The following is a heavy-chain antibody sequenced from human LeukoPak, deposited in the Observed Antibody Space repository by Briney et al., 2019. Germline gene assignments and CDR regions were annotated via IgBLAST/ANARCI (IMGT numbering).Heavy chain of an antibody. V-gene: IGHV1-69*05. CDR1: GGTFSSYA. D-gene: IGHD6-6*01. CDR2: IIPIFGTA. CDR3: ATKWKYSSSSRVEPYYYYYYMDV. J-gene: IGHJ6*03. Sequence: SVKVSCKASGGTFSSYAISWVRQAPGQGLEWMGGIIPIFGTANYAQKFQGRVTITTDESTSTAYMELSSLRSEDTAVYYCATKWKYSSSSRVEPYYYYYYMDVWGKGTTVTVSS.